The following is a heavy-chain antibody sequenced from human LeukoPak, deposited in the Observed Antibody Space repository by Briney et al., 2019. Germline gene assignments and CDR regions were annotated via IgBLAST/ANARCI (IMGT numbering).Heavy chain of an antibody. CDR3: ATGPKSGWLGVFDY. D-gene: IGHD6-19*01. J-gene: IGHJ4*02. CDR1: GYTLTELS. CDR2: FDPEDGET. V-gene: IGHV1-24*01. Sequence: GASVTVSCTVSGYTLTELSMHWVRQAPGKGLEWMGGFDPEDGETTYAQKFQGRVTMTEDTSTDTAYMELSSLRSEDTAVYYCATGPKSGWLGVFDYWGQGTLVTVSS.